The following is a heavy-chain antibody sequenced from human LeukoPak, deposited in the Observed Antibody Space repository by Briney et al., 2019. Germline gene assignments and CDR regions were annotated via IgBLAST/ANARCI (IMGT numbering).Heavy chain of an antibody. CDR1: GYTFTGYY. J-gene: IGHJ6*03. CDR2: INPNSGGT. D-gene: IGHD6-6*01. Sequence: GASVKVSCKASGYTFTGYYMHWVRQAPGQGLEWMGWINPNSGGTDYAQKFQGRVTMTRDTSISTAYMELRRLRSDDTAVYYCAXXXXAPADQYYMDVWGKGTTVTVSS. V-gene: IGHV1-2*02. CDR3: AXXXXAPADQYYMDV.